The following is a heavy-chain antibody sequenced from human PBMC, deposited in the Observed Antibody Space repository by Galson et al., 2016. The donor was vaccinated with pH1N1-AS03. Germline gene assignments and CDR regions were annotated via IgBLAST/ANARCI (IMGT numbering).Heavy chain of an antibody. CDR3: VGNDYDGSDY. CDR1: GVSMTGGHYY. J-gene: IGHJ4*02. Sequence: TLSLTCTVSGVSMTGGHYYWHWIRHLPGKGLEWIGYIYYYGNAAYYNPSLKSRVSISMEASKSQFSLKLTSMTAADTAKYYCVGNDYDGSDYWGQGTLISVSS. V-gene: IGHV4-31*03. CDR2: IYYYGNAA. D-gene: IGHD3-10*01.